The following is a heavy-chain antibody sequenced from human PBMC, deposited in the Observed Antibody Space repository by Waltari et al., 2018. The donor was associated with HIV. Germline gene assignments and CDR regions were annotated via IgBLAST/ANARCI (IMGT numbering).Heavy chain of an antibody. J-gene: IGHJ5*02. CDR1: GYTFSDSY. CDR3: ARVFRGTIQYCDDRLVH. CDR2: INPNTGGT. V-gene: IGHV1-2*02. Sequence: QVQLVQSGAEVRKPGASVKVSCKASGYTFSDSYIQWVRQAPGQGLVWMGWINPNTGGTRYAEKFQSRVTMTRDTSIDTADMELSRLTSDDTAVYYCARVFRGTIQYCDDRLVHWGQGTLVTVSS. D-gene: IGHD4-4*01.